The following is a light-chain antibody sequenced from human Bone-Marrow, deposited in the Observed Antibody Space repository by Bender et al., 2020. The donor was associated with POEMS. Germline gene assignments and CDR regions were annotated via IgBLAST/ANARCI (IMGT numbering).Light chain of an antibody. V-gene: IGLV3-1*01. J-gene: IGLJ3*02. CDR1: DLGNKF. CDR2: QDT. Sequence: SYEVTQPPSVSVSPGQTATITCSGDDLGNKFTCWYQQKPGQSPVLVIYQDTVRPSGVPKRFPGSNSGNTATLTISGTQATDEADYYCHVWDSSSDHWVFGGGTKLTAL. CDR3: HVWDSSSDHWV.